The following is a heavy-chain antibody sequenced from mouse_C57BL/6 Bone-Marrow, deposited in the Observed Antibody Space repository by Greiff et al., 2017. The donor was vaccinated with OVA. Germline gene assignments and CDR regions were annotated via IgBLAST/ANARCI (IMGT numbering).Heavy chain of an antibody. J-gene: IGHJ1*03. D-gene: IGHD1-1*01. V-gene: IGHV6-6*01. CDR1: GFTFSDAW. CDR2: IRNKANNHAT. CDR3: TPTDGRYWYFDV. Sequence: EVKVEESGGGLVQPGGSMKLSCAASGFTFSDAWMDWVRQSPEKGLEWVAEIRNKANNHATYYAESVKGRFTISRDDSKSSVYLQMNSLRAEDTGIYYCTPTDGRYWYFDVWGTGTTVTVSS.